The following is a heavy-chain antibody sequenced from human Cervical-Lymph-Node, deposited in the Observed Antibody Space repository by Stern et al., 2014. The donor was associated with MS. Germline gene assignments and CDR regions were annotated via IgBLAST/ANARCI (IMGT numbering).Heavy chain of an antibody. CDR1: GFTLSSYG. J-gene: IGHJ6*02. CDR3: ARGVPYYYDGMDV. CDR2: IWYDGSSK. V-gene: IGHV3-33*01. Sequence: QVQLVESGGGVVQPGRSLRLSCAASGFTLSSYGMHWVRQAPGKGLEWVAVIWYDGSSKYYADSVKGRFTIARDNSKNTLYLQMNSLRAEDTAVYYCARGVPYYYDGMDVWGQGTTVTVSS. D-gene: IGHD1-1*01.